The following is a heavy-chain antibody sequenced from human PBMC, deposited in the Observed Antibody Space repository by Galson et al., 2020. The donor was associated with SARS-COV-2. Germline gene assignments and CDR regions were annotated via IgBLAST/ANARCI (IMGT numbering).Heavy chain of an antibody. Sequence: GESLMIPCAAPGITFSSYGMHWVRQAPGKGLEWVAVISYDGSNKYYADSVKGRFTISRDNSKNTLYLQMNSLRAEDTAVYYCAKAPGGGQSLLWFGEPSPVDYYYGMDVWGQGTTVTVSS. V-gene: IGHV3-30*18. D-gene: IGHD3-10*01. CDR3: AKAPGGGQSLLWFGEPSPVDYYYGMDV. CDR2: ISYDGSNK. J-gene: IGHJ6*02. CDR1: GITFSSYG.